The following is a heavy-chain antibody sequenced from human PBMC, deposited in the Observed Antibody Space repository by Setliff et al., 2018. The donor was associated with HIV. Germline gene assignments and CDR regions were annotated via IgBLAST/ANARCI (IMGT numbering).Heavy chain of an antibody. V-gene: IGHV3-21*01. J-gene: IGHJ6*02. CDR1: GFTFRNYK. CDR3: ARDNLYYNLYDGSPVYGMDV. Sequence: GGSLRLSCAASGFTFRNYKFNWVRQAPGRGLEWVSSISIGSGGAIDYADSVQSRFTISRDNSKNSLYLQMNGLRAEDTGVYYCARDNLYYNLYDGSPVYGMDVWGQGTTVTVSS. CDR2: ISIGSGGAI. D-gene: IGHD3-3*01.